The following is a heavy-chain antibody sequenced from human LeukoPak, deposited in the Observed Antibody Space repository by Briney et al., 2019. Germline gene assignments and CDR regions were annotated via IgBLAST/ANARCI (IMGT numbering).Heavy chain of an antibody. Sequence: GGSLRLSCTASGFTFSSYWMSWVRQAPGKGLEWVANIMRDGSDKDYADSAKGRLTISRDNAKNSLYLQMNSLRAEDTAVYYCARGIIVGGRSFFDYGGQEPWSPSPQ. J-gene: IGHJ4*01. CDR1: GFTFSSYW. CDR2: IMRDGSDK. CDR3: ARGIIVGGRSFFDY. V-gene: IGHV3-7*04. D-gene: IGHD3-16*01.